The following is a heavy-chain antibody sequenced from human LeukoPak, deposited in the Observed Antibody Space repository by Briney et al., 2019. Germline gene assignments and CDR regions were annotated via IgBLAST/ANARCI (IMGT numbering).Heavy chain of an antibody. CDR2: IRYDGSNK. CDR3: AKVGWAGDY. J-gene: IGHJ4*02. CDR1: GFTFYNHA. D-gene: IGHD6-19*01. V-gene: IGHV3-30*02. Sequence: PGGSLRLSCAASGFTFYNHAMSWVRQAPGKGLELVAFIRYDGSNKYYADSVKGRFTISRDNSKNTLYLQMNSLRAEDTAVYYCAKVGWAGDYWGQGTLVTVSS.